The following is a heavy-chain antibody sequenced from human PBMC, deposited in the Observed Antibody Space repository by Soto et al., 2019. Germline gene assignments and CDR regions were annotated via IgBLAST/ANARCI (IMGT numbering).Heavy chain of an antibody. CDR3: ARAHASMVRGVIDVWYYYYGMDV. D-gene: IGHD3-10*01. V-gene: IGHV4-59*01. Sequence: PSETLSLTCTVSAGSISSYYWSWIRQPPGKGLEWIGYIYYSGSPNYNPSLKSRVTISLNTSKNQFSLKLSSVTAADTAVYYCARAHASMVRGVIDVWYYYYGMDVWGQGTTVTVSS. J-gene: IGHJ6*02. CDR1: AGSISSYY. CDR2: IYYSGSP.